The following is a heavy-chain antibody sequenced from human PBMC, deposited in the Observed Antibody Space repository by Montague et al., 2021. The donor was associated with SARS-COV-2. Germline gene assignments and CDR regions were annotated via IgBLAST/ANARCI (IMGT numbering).Heavy chain of an antibody. V-gene: IGHV4-34*01. CDR2: INHSGST. J-gene: IGHJ5*02. Sequence: SETLSLTCAVYGGSVSDYYWSWIRQPPGKGLEWIGEINHSGSTNYNPSXXSGVTTSVDTSKNQFSLKLTSVTAADTAVYYCARGPRITMIVVVITDIWFDPWGQGTLVTVSS. CDR3: ARGPRITMIVVVITDIWFDP. CDR1: GGSVSDYY. D-gene: IGHD3-22*01.